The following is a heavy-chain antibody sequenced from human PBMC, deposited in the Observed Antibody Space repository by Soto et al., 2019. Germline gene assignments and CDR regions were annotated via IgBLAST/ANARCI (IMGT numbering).Heavy chain of an antibody. CDR2: ISSYSGDT. Sequence: QLQLVQSGAEVKKPGASVKVSCRASGYTFTTYDISWVRQAPGQGLEWMGWISSYSGDTKYAQKFQGRVTMTRDTSTRTAYMELRSLRSDDTAVYYCAREAGYCTRTTCSHGFAPWGQGTLVTVSS. D-gene: IGHD2-2*03. CDR1: GYTFTTYD. CDR3: AREAGYCTRTTCSHGFAP. V-gene: IGHV1-18*04. J-gene: IGHJ5*02.